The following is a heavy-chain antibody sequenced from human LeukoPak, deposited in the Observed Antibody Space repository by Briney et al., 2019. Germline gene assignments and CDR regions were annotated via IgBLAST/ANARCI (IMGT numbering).Heavy chain of an antibody. CDR1: GYTFTGYY. J-gene: IGHJ4*02. Sequence: ASVKVSCKASGYTFTGYYMHWVRQAPGQGLEWMGWINPNSGGTNYAQKFQGWVTMTRDTSISTAYMELSRLRSDDTAVYYCVRGGYSSGWLPYYFDYWGQGTLVTVSS. V-gene: IGHV1-2*04. D-gene: IGHD6-19*01. CDR2: INPNSGGT. CDR3: VRGGYSSGWLPYYFDY.